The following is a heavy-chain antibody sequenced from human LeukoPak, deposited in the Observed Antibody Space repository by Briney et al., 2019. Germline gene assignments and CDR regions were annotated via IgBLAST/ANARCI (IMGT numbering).Heavy chain of an antibody. J-gene: IGHJ4*02. CDR2: IYYSGST. V-gene: IGHV4-59*01. CDR1: GGSISSYY. Sequence: SETLSLTCTVSGGSISSYYWSRIRQPPGKGLEWIGYIYYSGSTNYNPSLKSRVTISVDTSKNQFSLKLSSVTAADTAVYYCARGRSLDYWGQGTLVTVSS. CDR3: ARGRSLDY.